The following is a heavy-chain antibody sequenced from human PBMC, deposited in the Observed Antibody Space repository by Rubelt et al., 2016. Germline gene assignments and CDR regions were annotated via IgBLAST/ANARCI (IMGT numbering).Heavy chain of an antibody. J-gene: IGHJ4*02. V-gene: IGHV3-15*01. Sequence: VESGGGLVKPGGSLRLSCAASGFTFSNAWMSWVRQAPGKGLEWVGRIKSKTDGGTTDYAAPVKGRFTISRDDSKNTLYLQMNSLKTEDTAVYYCTCGYSGSYYWGSGYFDYWGQGTLVTVSS. D-gene: IGHD1-26*01. CDR1: GFTFSNAW. CDR3: TCGYSGSYYWGSGYFDY. CDR2: IKSKTDGGTT.